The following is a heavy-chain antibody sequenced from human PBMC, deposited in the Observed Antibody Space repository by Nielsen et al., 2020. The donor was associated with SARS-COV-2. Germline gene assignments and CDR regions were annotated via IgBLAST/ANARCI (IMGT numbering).Heavy chain of an antibody. Sequence: GESLKISCAASGFTVSSNYMSWVRQAPGKGLEWVSSISSTSSYIYYADSVKGRFTISRDNAESSLYLQMNSLRAEDTAVYYCAREQRDYSDHIKWFDSWGQGTLVTVSS. CDR3: AREQRDYSDHIKWFDS. CDR2: ISSTSSYI. V-gene: IGHV3-21*01. J-gene: IGHJ5*01. CDR1: GFTVSSNY. D-gene: IGHD3-22*01.